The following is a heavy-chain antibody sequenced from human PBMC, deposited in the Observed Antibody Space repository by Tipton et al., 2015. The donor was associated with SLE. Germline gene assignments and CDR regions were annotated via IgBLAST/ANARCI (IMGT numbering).Heavy chain of an antibody. D-gene: IGHD3-16*01. CDR2: IYYSGST. V-gene: IGHV4-59*12. CDR1: GGSISSYY. Sequence: LRLSCTVSGGSISSYYWSWIRQPPGKGLEWIGYIYYSGSTNYNPSLKSRVTISVDTSKNQFSLRLSSVTAADTALYYCARGDLYSDYVWGTLRGAFDIWGQGTMVTVSS. CDR3: ARGDLYSDYVWGTLRGAFDI. J-gene: IGHJ3*02.